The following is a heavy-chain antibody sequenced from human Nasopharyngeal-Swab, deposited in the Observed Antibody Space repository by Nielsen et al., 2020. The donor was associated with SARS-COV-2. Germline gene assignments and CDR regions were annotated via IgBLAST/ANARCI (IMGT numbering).Heavy chain of an antibody. V-gene: IGHV4-31*03. J-gene: IGHJ6*02. CDR2: IYYSGST. Sequence: SETLSLTCTVSGGSISSGGYYWSWIRQHPGKGLEWIGYIYYSGSTNYNPSLKSRVAISVDTSKKQVSLRLSSVTAADTARYYCARYSRRGGRYYYYGMDVWGQGTTVTVSS. CDR1: GGSISSGGYY. CDR3: ARYSRRGGRYYYYGMDV. D-gene: IGHD3-16*01.